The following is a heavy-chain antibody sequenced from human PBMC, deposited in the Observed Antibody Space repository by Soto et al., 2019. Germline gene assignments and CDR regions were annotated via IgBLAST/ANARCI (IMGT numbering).Heavy chain of an antibody. Sequence: QVQLVESGGGVVQPGRSLRLSCEGSGFTSSSYVMHWVRQAPGKGLEWVALISFDGSKKNYADSVKGRFTIPRDNSKNMMYLQMNSLRPEDTAVYYCARGVFYYYGSSGYSPDYWGQGTLVTVSS. V-gene: IGHV3-30-3*01. J-gene: IGHJ4*02. CDR1: GFTSSSYV. CDR2: ISFDGSKK. D-gene: IGHD3-22*01. CDR3: ARGVFYYYGSSGYSPDY.